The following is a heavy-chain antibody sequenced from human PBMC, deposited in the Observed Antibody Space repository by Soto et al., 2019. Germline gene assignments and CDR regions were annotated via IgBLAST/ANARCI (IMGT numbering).Heavy chain of an antibody. D-gene: IGHD3-22*01. CDR2: ISAYNGNT. J-gene: IGHJ6*02. CDR1: GYTFTSYG. Sequence: ASVKVSCKASGYTFTSYGISWVRQAPGQGLEWMGWISAYNGNTNYAQKLQGRVTMTTDTSTSTAYMELRSLRSDDTAVYYCARDDDSSGIYYYYGMDVWGQGTTVTVSS. V-gene: IGHV1-18*01. CDR3: ARDDDSSGIYYYYGMDV.